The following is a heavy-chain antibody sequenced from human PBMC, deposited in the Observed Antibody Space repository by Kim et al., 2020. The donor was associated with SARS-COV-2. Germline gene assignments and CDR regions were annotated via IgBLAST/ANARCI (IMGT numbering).Heavy chain of an antibody. CDR3: AREAAARNWSDP. Sequence: SSNGAAWTGTRQSPSGGLEWLGRTYYRSKWYNDYAVSVKSRITINPDTSKNRSSLQLNSVTPEATAVYYCAREAAARNWSDPWGQGTLVTVSS. CDR1: SSNGAA. V-gene: IGHV6-1*01. J-gene: IGHJ5*02. D-gene: IGHD6-13*01. CDR2: TYYRSKWYN.